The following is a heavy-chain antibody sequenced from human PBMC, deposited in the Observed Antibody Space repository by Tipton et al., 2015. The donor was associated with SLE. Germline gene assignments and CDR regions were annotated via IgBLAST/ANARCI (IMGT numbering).Heavy chain of an antibody. CDR1: GGSFSGYY. D-gene: IGHD1-26*01. CDR2: INHSGST. CDR3: ARGGFPASIVGANTPGAFDI. V-gene: IGHV4-34*01. Sequence: TLSLTCAVYGGSFSGYYWSWIRQPPGKGLEWIGEINHSGSTNYNPSLKSRVTISVDTSKNQFSLKLSSVTAADTAVYYCARGGFPASIVGANTPGAFDIWGQGTMVTVSS. J-gene: IGHJ3*02.